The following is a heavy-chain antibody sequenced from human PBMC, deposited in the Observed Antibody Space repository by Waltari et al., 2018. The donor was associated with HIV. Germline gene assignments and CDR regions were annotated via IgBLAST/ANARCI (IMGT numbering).Heavy chain of an antibody. J-gene: IGHJ1*01. CDR3: AKDRGYRRAAGTKYFQH. Sequence: EVQLLESGGGLVQPGGSLRLSCAASGFTFSSYAMSWVRQAPGKGLEWVSAISGSGGSTYYADSVKGRFTISRDNSKNTLYLQMNSLRAEDTAVYYCAKDRGYRRAAGTKYFQHWGQGTLVTVSS. D-gene: IGHD6-13*01. CDR1: GFTFSSYA. V-gene: IGHV3-23*01. CDR2: ISGSGGST.